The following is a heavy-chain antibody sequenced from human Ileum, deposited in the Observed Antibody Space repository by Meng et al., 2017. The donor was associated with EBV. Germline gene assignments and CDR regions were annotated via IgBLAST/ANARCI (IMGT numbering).Heavy chain of an antibody. V-gene: IGHV4-39*07. Sequence: QPQLDESGPGMVQPSETLSLTCSVSRDSNSNRDTYWNWIRRSPGKGLEWIASIYRSGSSYFDPSLKSRVSLSLDTSKNQFSLKLSSVTAADTALYYCARDPAYPRGLFDSWGQGILVTVSS. J-gene: IGHJ4*02. CDR2: IYRSGSS. D-gene: IGHD3-10*01. CDR1: RDSNSNRDTY. CDR3: ARDPAYPRGLFDS.